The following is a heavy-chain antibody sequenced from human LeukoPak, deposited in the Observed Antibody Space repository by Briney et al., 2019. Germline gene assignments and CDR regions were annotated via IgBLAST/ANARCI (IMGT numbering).Heavy chain of an antibody. CDR1: GYTFTGYY. V-gene: IGHV1-2*02. CDR3: AREVVEVRGVIHTTPFGY. Sequence: ASVKVSCKASGYTFTGYYMHWVRQAPGQGLEWMGWINPSSGGTYYAQKFQGRVTMTRDTSISTAYMELSRLRSDDTAVYYCAREVVEVRGVIHTTPFGYWGQGTLVTVSS. J-gene: IGHJ4*02. CDR2: INPSSGGT. D-gene: IGHD3-10*01.